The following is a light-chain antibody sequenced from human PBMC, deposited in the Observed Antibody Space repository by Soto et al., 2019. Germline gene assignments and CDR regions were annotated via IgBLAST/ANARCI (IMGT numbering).Light chain of an antibody. Sequence: QSVLTQPPSVSGAPGQRVTISCTGSSSNIGAGYDVHWYQQLPGTVPKLLIYGNSNRPSGVPDRFSGSKSGTSDSLAITGIQAEYAANHYFQSYDSSLTYVFGPGTKLTVL. CDR2: GNS. CDR1: SSNIGAGYD. J-gene: IGLJ1*01. CDR3: QSYDSSLTYV. V-gene: IGLV1-40*01.